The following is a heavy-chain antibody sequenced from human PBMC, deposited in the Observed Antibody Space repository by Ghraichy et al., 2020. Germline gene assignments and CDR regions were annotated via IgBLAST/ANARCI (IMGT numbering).Heavy chain of an antibody. J-gene: IGHJ6*02. Sequence: GESLRLSCAASGFTFSSYDMHWVRQATGKGLEWVSAIGTAGDTYYPGSVKGRFTISRENAKNSLYLQMNSLRAGDTAVYYCARAQSGSYYYYYYGMDVWGQGTTVTVSS. CDR2: IGTAGDT. V-gene: IGHV3-13*01. D-gene: IGHD1-26*01. CDR3: ARAQSGSYYYYYYGMDV. CDR1: GFTFSSYD.